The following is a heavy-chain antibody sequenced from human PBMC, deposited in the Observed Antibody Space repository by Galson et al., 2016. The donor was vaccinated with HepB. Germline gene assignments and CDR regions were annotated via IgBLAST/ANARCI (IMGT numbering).Heavy chain of an antibody. CDR2: VHPGDSDT. J-gene: IGHJ4*02. Sequence: VKKPGESLKISCKASGYRFTDYWIGWVRQTPVKGLEWMGVVHPGDSDTIYTPSFEGQVTISADRSITTAYLQWRRLRASDTAMYYCVKRGDGYNVSDFWGQGTLVTVSS. CDR3: VKRGDGYNVSDF. D-gene: IGHD5-24*01. CDR1: GYRFTDYW. V-gene: IGHV5-51*01.